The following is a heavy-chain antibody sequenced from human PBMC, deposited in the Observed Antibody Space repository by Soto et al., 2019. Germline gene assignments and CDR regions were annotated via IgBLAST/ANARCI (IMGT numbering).Heavy chain of an antibody. CDR3: ARDSLALFDS. J-gene: IGHJ4*02. CDR1: DGCVSSGSYY. Sequence: EALALTCTLSDGCVSSGSYYWTWIRQPPGKGLEWIGYIYSSGSTLYNTSLKSRVIISVDTSMNQFSLKLSSVTAADTDVYYCARDSLALFDSWGQGTLVTVSS. CDR2: IYSSGST. D-gene: IGHD5-12*01. V-gene: IGHV4-61*01.